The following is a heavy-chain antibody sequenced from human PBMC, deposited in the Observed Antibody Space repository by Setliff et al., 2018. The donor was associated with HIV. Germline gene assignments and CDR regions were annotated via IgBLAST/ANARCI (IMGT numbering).Heavy chain of an antibody. J-gene: IGHJ6*03. Sequence: PSETLSLTCTVSGGSMNSNYWSWIRQPPGKGLEWIGYIYYSGSTDYNPSLKSRVTISIDTSKNQFSLNLRSMTDADTAVYYCARTISLFPGIAAAQPWSYYYYMDVWGKGTTVTVSS. CDR3: ARTISLFPGIAAAQPWSYYYYMDV. V-gene: IGHV4-59*08. CDR2: IYYSGST. CDR1: GGSMNSNY. D-gene: IGHD6-13*01.